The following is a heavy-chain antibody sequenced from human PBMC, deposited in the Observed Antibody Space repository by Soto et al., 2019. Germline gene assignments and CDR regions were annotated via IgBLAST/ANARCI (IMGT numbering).Heavy chain of an antibody. D-gene: IGHD2-21*01. CDR1: GFIFSNDV. CDR3: AREVLWSRYFDY. Sequence: QVQLGESGGVVVQPGRSLRLSCAASGFIFSNDVMYWVRQAPGKGLEWVAFMSYDGTTKYYADSVKGRFTISRDNSKNTLYLQMNNLRPEDTGVYYCAREVLWSRYFDYWGQGTLVTVSS. V-gene: IGHV3-30-3*01. CDR2: MSYDGTTK. J-gene: IGHJ4*02.